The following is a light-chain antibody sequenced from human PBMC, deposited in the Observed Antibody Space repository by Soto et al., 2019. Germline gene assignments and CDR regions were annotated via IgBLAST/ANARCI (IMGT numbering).Light chain of an antibody. V-gene: IGLV2-14*01. CDR3: SSYTNSSTFYV. Sequence: QSALTQPASVSASPGQSITISCTGTSSDVGGYNYVSWYQHHSGTAPKLIISQVSNRPSGVSIRFSGSKSGNTASLTISGLQAEDEADYYCSSYTNSSTFYVFGTGTKVTVL. CDR2: QVS. CDR1: SSDVGGYNY. J-gene: IGLJ1*01.